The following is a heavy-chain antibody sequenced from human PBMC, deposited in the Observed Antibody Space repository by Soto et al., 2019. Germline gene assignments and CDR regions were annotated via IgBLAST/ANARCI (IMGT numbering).Heavy chain of an antibody. D-gene: IGHD3-3*01. Sequence: SETLSLTCTVSGGSISSSSYYWGWIRQPPGKGLEWIGSIYYSGSTYYNPSLKSRVTISVDTSKNQFSLKLSSVTAADTAVYYCARISRCLEWLFGGMDVWGQGTTVTVSS. V-gene: IGHV4-39*01. CDR1: GGSISSSSYY. CDR2: IYYSGST. CDR3: ARISRCLEWLFGGMDV. J-gene: IGHJ6*02.